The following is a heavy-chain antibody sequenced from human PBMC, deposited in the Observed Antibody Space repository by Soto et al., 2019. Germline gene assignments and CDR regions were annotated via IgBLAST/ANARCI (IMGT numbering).Heavy chain of an antibody. J-gene: IGHJ3*02. CDR3: ARDRCRGGSFYQTYALDI. D-gene: IGHD2-15*01. CDR1: GFNFSSYT. CDR2: ISSSNRYI. V-gene: IGHV3-21*01. Sequence: EVQLVESGGGLVKPGGSLRLSCAVSGFNFSSYTMNWVRQTPGKGLEWVSSISSSNRYIYYADSVKGRFTISKDDAKHLLYLQMNSLRADDTAVYYCARDRCRGGSFYQTYALDIGGQETMVTVSS.